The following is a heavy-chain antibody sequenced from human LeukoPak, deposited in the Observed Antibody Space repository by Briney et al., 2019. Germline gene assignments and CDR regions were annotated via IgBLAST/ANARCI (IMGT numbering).Heavy chain of an antibody. J-gene: IGHJ4*02. V-gene: IGHV3-23*01. CDR3: AHGSMYQLDY. CDR2: IIGGAGGT. CDR1: GFSFSSHG. D-gene: IGHD2-2*01. Sequence: PGGSLRLSCAASGFSFSSHGMSWVRQAPGKGLEWVSGIIGGAGGTYYADSVKGRFTISRDNAKNTLYPQMNSLRAEDTAVYYCAHGSMYQLDYWGQGTLVTVSS.